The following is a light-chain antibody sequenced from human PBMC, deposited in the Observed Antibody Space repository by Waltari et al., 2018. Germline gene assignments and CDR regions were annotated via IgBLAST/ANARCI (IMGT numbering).Light chain of an antibody. Sequence: QSALTQPASLSGSPGQSITISCTGTSSDVCSYNYVSWYQQHPGTAPKLMIYEVSNRPSGVSNRFSGSTSGNAASLTIAGRQAEEEADYNCSSYTSSSTVVFGGETKLTVL. CDR1: SSDVCSYNY. CDR3: SSYTSSSTVV. J-gene: IGLJ2*01. V-gene: IGLV2-14*01. CDR2: EVS.